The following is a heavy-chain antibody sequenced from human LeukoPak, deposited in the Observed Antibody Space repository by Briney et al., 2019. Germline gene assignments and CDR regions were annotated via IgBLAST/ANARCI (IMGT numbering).Heavy chain of an antibody. V-gene: IGHV3-23*01. CDR1: GITFSSYA. D-gene: IGHD3-10*01. CDR3: AKGGFGFGELKFDY. CDR2: ISGSGGRT. J-gene: IGHJ4*02. Sequence: GGSLRLSCAASGITFSSYAMSWVRQAPGKGLEWVSGISGSGGRTYYADSVKGRFTISRDNSKNRMYLQMNSLRAKDTAVYHCAKGGFGFGELKFDYWGQGTLVTVSS.